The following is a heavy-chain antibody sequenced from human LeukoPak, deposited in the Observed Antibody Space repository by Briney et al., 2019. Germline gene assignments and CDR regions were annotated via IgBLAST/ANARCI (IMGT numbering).Heavy chain of an antibody. D-gene: IGHD4-17*01. Sequence: ASVKVSCKASGYTLSSYDINWMRQAPGQGLEYMGWINPNSLIPGYAQKFQGRLILTMDTSISTAYMELSGLTSDDTAIYYCARTKRVPTVWFDPWGQGTLVTVSS. J-gene: IGHJ5*02. CDR3: ARTKRVPTVWFDP. CDR2: INPNSLIP. CDR1: GYTLSSYD. V-gene: IGHV1-8*01.